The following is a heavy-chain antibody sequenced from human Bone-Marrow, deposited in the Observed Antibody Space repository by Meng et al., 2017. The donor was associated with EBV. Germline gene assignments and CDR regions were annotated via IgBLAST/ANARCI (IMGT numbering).Heavy chain of an antibody. Sequence: QRQDPGPALVNPSGTLSLTCAVSGGSISSSNWWTWVRQPPGKGLEWIGEIYHSGSTNYNPSLKSRVTISVDKSKNQFSLKLSSVTAADTAVYYCATRMTIFGVAPFGYWGQGTLVTVSS. J-gene: IGHJ4*02. CDR3: ATRMTIFGVAPFGY. V-gene: IGHV4-4*02. D-gene: IGHD3-3*01. CDR1: GGSISSSNW. CDR2: IYHSGST.